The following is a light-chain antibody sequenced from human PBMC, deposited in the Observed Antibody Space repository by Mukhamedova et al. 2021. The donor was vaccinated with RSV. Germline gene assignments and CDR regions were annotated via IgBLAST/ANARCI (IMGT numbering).Light chain of an antibody. J-gene: IGLJ1*01. CDR1: SSDVGDYDY. CDR3: SSYTSIYTYV. Sequence: TISCTGTSSDVGDYDYVSWYQQHPGKAPKLMIYEVTERPSGVSNRFPGSKSGNTASLTISGLQAEDEADYYCSSYTSIYTYVFGTG. CDR2: EVT. V-gene: IGLV2-14*01.